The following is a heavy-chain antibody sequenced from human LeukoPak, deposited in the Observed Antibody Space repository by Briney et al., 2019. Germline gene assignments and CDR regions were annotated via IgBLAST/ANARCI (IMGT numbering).Heavy chain of an antibody. D-gene: IGHD1-26*01. V-gene: IGHV3-49*03. CDR3: TRDRGRGIVAHEDY. Sequence: PGGSLRLSCTASGFTFGDYAMSWFRQAPGKGLEWVGFIRSKAYGGTTEYAASVKGRFTISRDDSKSIAYLQMNSLKTEDTAVYYCTRDRGRGIVAHEDYWGQGTLVTVSS. CDR2: IRSKAYGGTT. CDR1: GFTFGDYA. J-gene: IGHJ4*02.